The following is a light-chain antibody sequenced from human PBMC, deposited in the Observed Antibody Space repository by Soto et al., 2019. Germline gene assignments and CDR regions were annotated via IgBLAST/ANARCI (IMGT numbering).Light chain of an antibody. CDR2: DVS. CDR3: SSYTSSILYV. J-gene: IGLJ1*01. V-gene: IGLV2-14*01. Sequence: QSALTQPRSVSGSPGQSVTISCTGTSSDVGGYDYVSWYQQHPGKAPKLMIYDVSNRPSGVSNRFSGSKSGNTASLTISGLQAGDEADYYCSSYTSSILYVFGTGTKVTVL. CDR1: SSDVGGYDY.